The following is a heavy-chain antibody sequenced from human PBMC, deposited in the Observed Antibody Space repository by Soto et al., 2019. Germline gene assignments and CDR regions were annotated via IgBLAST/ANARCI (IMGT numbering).Heavy chain of an antibody. CDR2: ISAYNGNT. D-gene: IGHD6-13*01. V-gene: IGHV1-18*04. CDR1: GYTFTSYG. CDR3: ARDGMYSSSWQHYYYYYGMGV. Sequence: GASVKVSCKASGYTFTSYGISWVRQAPGQGLEWMGWISAYNGNTNYAQKLQGRVTMTTDTSTSTAYMELRSLRSDDTAVYYCARDGMYSSSWQHYYYYYGMGVWGQGTTVTVAS. J-gene: IGHJ6*02.